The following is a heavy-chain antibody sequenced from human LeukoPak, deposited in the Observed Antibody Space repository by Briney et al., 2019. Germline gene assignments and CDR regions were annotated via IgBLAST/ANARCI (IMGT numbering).Heavy chain of an antibody. Sequence: RTGGSLRLSCAASGFTFSSYSMKWVRQAPGKGLEWVSSISSSSSYIYYADSVKGRFTISRDNAKNSLYLQMNSLRAEDTAVYYCARERRTVTDFDYWGQGTLVTVSS. CDR1: GFTFSSYS. J-gene: IGHJ4*02. CDR2: ISSSSSYI. CDR3: ARERRTVTDFDY. D-gene: IGHD4-17*01. V-gene: IGHV3-21*01.